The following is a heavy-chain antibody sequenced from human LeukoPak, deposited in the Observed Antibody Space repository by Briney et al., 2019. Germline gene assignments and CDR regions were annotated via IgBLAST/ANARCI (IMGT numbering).Heavy chain of an antibody. J-gene: IGHJ4*02. V-gene: IGHV3-48*01. CDR1: GFTFNSYA. D-gene: IGHD4-17*01. Sequence: GGSLRLSCAASGFTFNSYAFNWVRQAPGKGLEWVSYISSSSNVIYYTDSVKGRFTISRDNSKNTLYLQMNSLRAEDTAVYYCARDVTTLFDYWGQGTLVTVSS. CDR2: ISSSSNVI. CDR3: ARDVTTLFDY.